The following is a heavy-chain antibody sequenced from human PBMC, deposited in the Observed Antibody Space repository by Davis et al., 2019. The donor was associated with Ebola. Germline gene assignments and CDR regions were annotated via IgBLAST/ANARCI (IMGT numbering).Heavy chain of an antibody. CDR1: GFTLGDYA. CDR3: TRDLKQPPPSYYYGMDV. Sequence: GGSLRLSCTASGFTLGDYAMSWVRQAPGKGLEWVGFIRSKAYGGKAEYAASVKGRFTISRDDSKSIAYLQMNSLKTEDTAVYYCTRDLKQPPPSYYYGMDVWGQGTTVTVSS. V-gene: IGHV3-49*04. J-gene: IGHJ6*02. D-gene: IGHD6-13*01. CDR2: IRSKAYGGKA.